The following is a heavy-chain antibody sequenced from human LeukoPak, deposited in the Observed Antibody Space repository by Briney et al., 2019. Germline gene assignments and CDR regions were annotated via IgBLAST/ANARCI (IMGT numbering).Heavy chain of an antibody. Sequence: GGSLRPSCAASGFTFSDYYMSWIRQAPGKGLEWVSYISSSGSTIYYADSVKGRFTISRDNAKNSLFLQMNSLRAEDTAVYYCAKDSRGWLYYFDYWGQGTLVTVSS. D-gene: IGHD5-12*01. CDR1: GFTFSDYY. CDR3: AKDSRGWLYYFDY. CDR2: ISSSGSTI. J-gene: IGHJ4*02. V-gene: IGHV3-11*04.